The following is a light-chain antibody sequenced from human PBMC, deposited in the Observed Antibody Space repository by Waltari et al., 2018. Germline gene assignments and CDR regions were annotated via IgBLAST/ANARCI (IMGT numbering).Light chain of an antibody. CDR1: ISNLGNNA. V-gene: IGLV1-36*01. J-gene: IGLJ2*01. CDR2: SDD. CDR3: SAWDESLNGVV. Sequence: QSVLTQPPSVSEAPRQRVTISCSGNISNLGNNAVNWYQQLPGKAPKLLIYSDDLLSSGVSDRFAGSRSGTSASLAISGLQSEDEADDYCSAWDESLNGVVFGGGTKLTVL.